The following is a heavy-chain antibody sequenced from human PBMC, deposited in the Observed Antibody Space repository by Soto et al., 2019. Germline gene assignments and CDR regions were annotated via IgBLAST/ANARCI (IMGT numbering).Heavy chain of an antibody. Sequence: QVQLVQSGAEVKKPGSSVKVSCKASVGTFSTYAISWLRQAPGQWLEWMGGIIPIFGTDNYAQKFQGRVTIRADTSTSTAYMELSSLRSEDTAVYYCAAGRDYDPPSGMDVWGQGNTVTVSS. CDR3: AAGRDYDPPSGMDV. D-gene: IGHD4-17*01. CDR2: IIPIFGTD. J-gene: IGHJ6*02. V-gene: IGHV1-69*06. CDR1: VGTFSTYA.